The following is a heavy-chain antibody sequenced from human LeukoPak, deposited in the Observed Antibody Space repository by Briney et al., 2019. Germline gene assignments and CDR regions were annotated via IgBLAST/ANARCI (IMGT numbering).Heavy chain of an antibody. CDR3: ARLSSGSSLDY. J-gene: IGHJ4*02. CDR2: ITTSSYT. D-gene: IGHD3-10*02. CDR1: GFTFSSYS. V-gene: IGHV3-21*01. Sequence: GGSLRLSCAASGFTFSSYSMNWVRQAPGKGLEWVSSITTSSYTYYADLVKGRFTISRDNAKNSLYPQMSSLRAEDTAVYYCARLSSGSSLDYWGQGTLVTVSS.